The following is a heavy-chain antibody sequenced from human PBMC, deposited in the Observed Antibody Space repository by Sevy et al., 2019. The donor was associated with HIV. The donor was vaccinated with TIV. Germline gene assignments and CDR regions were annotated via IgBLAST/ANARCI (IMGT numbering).Heavy chain of an antibody. V-gene: IGHV3-7*03. CDR1: GITFSSYW. J-gene: IGHJ3*02. D-gene: IGHD3-22*01. CDR2: IKQDGSEK. Sequence: WGSLRLSCAASGITFSSYWMTWVRQTPGKGLAWVANIKQDGSEKYYVDSVKGRFTVSRDNAKNSLYLQMNSLRAEDTAVYYCVRDKRGSYYYDSDGVDALDIWGQGTMVTVSS. CDR3: VRDKRGSYYYDSDGVDALDI.